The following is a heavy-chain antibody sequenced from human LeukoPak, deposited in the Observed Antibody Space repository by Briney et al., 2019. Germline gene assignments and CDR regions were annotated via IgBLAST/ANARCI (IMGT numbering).Heavy chain of an antibody. CDR3: ARDRHYDENWFDP. V-gene: IGHV4-39*07. D-gene: IGHD3-3*01. CDR2: IYYSGST. CDR1: GGSISSSSYY. Sequence: SATLSLTCTVSGGSISSSSYYWGWIRQPPGKGLEWIGSIYYSGSTYYNPSLKSRVTISVDTSKNQFSLKLSSVTAADTAVYYCARDRHYDENWFDPWGQGTLVTVSS. J-gene: IGHJ5*02.